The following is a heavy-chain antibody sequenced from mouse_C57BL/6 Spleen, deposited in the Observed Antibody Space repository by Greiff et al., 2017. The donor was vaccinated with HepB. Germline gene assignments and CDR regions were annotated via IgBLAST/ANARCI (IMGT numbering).Heavy chain of an antibody. CDR1: GYTFTDYN. D-gene: IGHD1-1*01. Sequence: VQLKESGPELVKPGASVKIPCKASGYTFTDYNMDWVKQSHGKSLEWIGDINPNNGGTIYNQKFKGKATLTVDKSSSTAYMELRSLTSEDTAVYYCARTGVTTGGRVLYFDYWGQGTTLTVSS. V-gene: IGHV1-18*01. CDR2: INPNNGGT. J-gene: IGHJ2*01. CDR3: ARTGVTTGGRVLYFDY.